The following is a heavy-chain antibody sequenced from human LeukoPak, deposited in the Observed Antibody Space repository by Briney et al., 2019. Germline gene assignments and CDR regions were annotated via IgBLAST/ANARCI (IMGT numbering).Heavy chain of an antibody. D-gene: IGHD6-6*01. J-gene: IGHJ3*02. CDR3: AREQQLGDAFDI. CDR1: GFTFSSYS. CDR2: ISSSSSYI. Sequence: PGGSLRLSCAASGFTFSSYSMNWVRQAPGKGLEWVSYISSSSSYIYYADSVKGRFTISRDNAKSSLYLQMNSLRAEDTAVYYCAREQQLGDAFDIWGQGTMVTVSS. V-gene: IGHV3-21*01.